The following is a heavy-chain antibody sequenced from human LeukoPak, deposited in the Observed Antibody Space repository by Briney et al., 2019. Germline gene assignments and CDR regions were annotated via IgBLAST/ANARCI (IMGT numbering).Heavy chain of an antibody. CDR2: VYTSGST. CDR1: GVPISRYY. Sequence: PSETLSLTCTVSGVPISRYYWSWIRQPAGKGLEWIGRVYTSGSTSYNPSLKSRVTISLDTSKKQFSLKLSSVTAADTAVYFCARNDGSGSYYNVAFDNWGQGTMVTVSS. CDR3: ARNDGSGSYYNVAFDN. J-gene: IGHJ3*02. D-gene: IGHD3-10*01. V-gene: IGHV4-4*07.